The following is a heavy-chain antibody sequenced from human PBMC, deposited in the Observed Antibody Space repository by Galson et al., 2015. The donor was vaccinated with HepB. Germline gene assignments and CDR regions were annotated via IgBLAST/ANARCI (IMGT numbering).Heavy chain of an antibody. CDR1: GFTFSSYA. CDR3: ARALRDGYSSSWGRAFDY. J-gene: IGHJ4*02. CDR2: ISYDGSNK. Sequence: SLRLSCAASGFTFSSYAMHWVRQAPGKGLEWVAVISYDGSNKYYADSVKGRFTISRDNSKNTLYLQMNSLRAGDTAVYYCARALRDGYSSSWGRAFDYWGQGTLVTVSS. D-gene: IGHD6-13*01. V-gene: IGHV3-30-3*01.